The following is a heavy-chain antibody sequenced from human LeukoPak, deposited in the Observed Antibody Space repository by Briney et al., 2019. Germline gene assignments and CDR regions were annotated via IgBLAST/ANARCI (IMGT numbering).Heavy chain of an antibody. CDR1: GGTFSSYA. Sequence: ASVKVSCKASGGTFSSYAISWVRQAPGQGPEWMGGIIPIFGTVNYAQKFQGRVTITADESTSTAYMELSSLRSEDTAVYYCARATTYSNYYYYYMDVWGKGTTVTVSS. V-gene: IGHV1-69*13. J-gene: IGHJ6*03. D-gene: IGHD4-11*01. CDR3: ARATTYSNYYYYYMDV. CDR2: IIPIFGTV.